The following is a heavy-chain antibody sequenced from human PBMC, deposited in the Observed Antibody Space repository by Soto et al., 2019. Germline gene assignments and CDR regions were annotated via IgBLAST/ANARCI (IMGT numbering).Heavy chain of an antibody. CDR1: GFTFNNYA. J-gene: IGHJ5*02. CDR2: VSGSGSST. D-gene: IGHD6-13*01. V-gene: IGHV3-23*01. Sequence: EVPLLESGGGLAQPGGSLRLSCAASGFTFNNYAMSWVRQAPGKGLEWVSSVSGSGSSTYYADSVKGRFTISRDNSKNVLYLQMNSLRVEDTAVYYCAKGYTSSWFRSLSWFDPWGQGTLVTVSS. CDR3: AKGYTSSWFRSLSWFDP.